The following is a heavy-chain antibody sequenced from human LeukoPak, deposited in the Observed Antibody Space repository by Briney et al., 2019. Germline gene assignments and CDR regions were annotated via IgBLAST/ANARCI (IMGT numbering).Heavy chain of an antibody. J-gene: IGHJ6*02. V-gene: IGHV4-59*01. D-gene: IGHD5-12*01. Sequence: SETLSLACTVSGGSISSYYWSWIRQPPGKGLEWIGYIYYSGSTNYNPSLKSRVTISVDTSKNQFSLKLSSVTAADTAVYYCARGSGYSGYDYYYGMDVWGQGTTVTVSS. CDR2: IYYSGST. CDR1: GGSISSYY. CDR3: ARGSGYSGYDYYYGMDV.